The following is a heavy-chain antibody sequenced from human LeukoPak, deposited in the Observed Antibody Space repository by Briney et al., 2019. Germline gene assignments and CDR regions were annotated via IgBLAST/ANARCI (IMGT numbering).Heavy chain of an antibody. CDR2: ISGSGATR. CDR1: GFSFSSYA. V-gene: IGHV3-23*01. J-gene: IGHJ4*02. Sequence: PGGSLRLSCAASGFSFSSYAMSWVRQAPGRGLEWVSGISGSGATRYYADSVKGRFTVSRDNSESTLFLQMNGLRAEDTALYYCAMLTPSSYYFDYWGQGTLVTVSS. D-gene: IGHD2-15*01. CDR3: AMLTPSSYYFDY.